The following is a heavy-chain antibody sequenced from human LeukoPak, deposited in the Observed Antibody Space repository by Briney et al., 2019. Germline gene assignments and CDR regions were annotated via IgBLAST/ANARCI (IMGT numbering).Heavy chain of an antibody. CDR2: IIPIFGTA. Sequence: SVKVSCKASGGTFSSYAISWVRQAPGQGLEWMGRIIPIFGTANYAQKFQGRVTITTDESTSTAYMELSSLRSEDTAVYYCAGEKRDYGDYSPFDYWGQGTLVTVSS. D-gene: IGHD4-17*01. CDR1: GGTFSSYA. CDR3: AGEKRDYGDYSPFDY. V-gene: IGHV1-69*05. J-gene: IGHJ4*02.